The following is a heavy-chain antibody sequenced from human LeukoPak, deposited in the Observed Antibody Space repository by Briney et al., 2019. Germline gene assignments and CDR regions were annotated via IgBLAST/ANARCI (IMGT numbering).Heavy chain of an antibody. CDR2: IIPIFGTA. CDR1: GYTFTSYG. Sequence: ASVKVSCKASGYTFTSYGISWVRQAPGQGLEWMGGIIPIFGTANYAQKFQGRVTITADESTSTAYMELSSLRSEDTAVYYCARDRSSWGGGIDYWGQGTLVTVSS. J-gene: IGHJ4*02. V-gene: IGHV1-69*13. D-gene: IGHD2-15*01. CDR3: ARDRSSWGGGIDY.